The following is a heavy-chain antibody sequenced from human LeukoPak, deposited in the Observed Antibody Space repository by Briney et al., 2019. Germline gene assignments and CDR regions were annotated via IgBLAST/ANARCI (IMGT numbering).Heavy chain of an antibody. D-gene: IGHD3-10*01. Sequence: ASVKVSCKASGNTFISYYMRWVRQAPGQGLEWMGIINPSGDSINYAQNFQGRVTMTRDTSTSTVYMELSSLRSDDTAVYYCATDPGRAAFDYWGQGTLVTVSS. CDR3: ATDPGRAAFDY. V-gene: IGHV1-46*01. J-gene: IGHJ4*02. CDR2: INPSGDSI. CDR1: GNTFISYY.